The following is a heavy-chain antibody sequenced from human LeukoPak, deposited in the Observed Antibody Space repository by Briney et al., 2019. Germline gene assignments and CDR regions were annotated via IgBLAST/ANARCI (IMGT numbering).Heavy chain of an antibody. J-gene: IGHJ6*02. CDR2: IKEDGSEK. V-gene: IGHV3-7*04. CDR1: AFTFSSYW. CDR3: ARDPGRGMDV. Sequence: RRSLRPSCAASAFTFSSYWMSCVRQAPGKGLEWVANIKEDGSEKYYVGSVKGRFTISRDNAKNSLYLQMNSLRAEDTAVYYCARDPGRGMDVWGQGTTVTVS.